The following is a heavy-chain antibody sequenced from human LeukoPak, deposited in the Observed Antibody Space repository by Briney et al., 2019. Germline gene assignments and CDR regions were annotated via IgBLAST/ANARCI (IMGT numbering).Heavy chain of an antibody. J-gene: IGHJ5*01. CDR2: ISSDAKNK. CDR3: ARGDIPTATYNWFDS. CDR1: GFTFSTFA. D-gene: IGHD2-2*01. V-gene: IGHV3-30*04. Sequence: PGGSLRLSSAASGFTFSTFAMDWVGQAPGTGLEWVAVISSDAKNKYYGDSVKGRFTISRDNAKNTLYLQMDSLRDEDTAVYYCARGDIPTATYNWFDSWGQGTLVTVSS.